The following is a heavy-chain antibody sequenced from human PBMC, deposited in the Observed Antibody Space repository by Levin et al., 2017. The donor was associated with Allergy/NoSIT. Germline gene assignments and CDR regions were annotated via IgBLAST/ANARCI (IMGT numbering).Heavy chain of an antibody. D-gene: IGHD2-15*01. CDR3: ARKLGYCSGGSCYSGVDWFDP. J-gene: IGHJ5*02. Sequence: RGESLKISCAASGFTFSDYYMSWIRQAPGKGLEWVSYISSSSSYTNYADSVKGRFTISRDNAKNSLYLQMNSLRAEDTAVYYCARKLGYCSGGSCYSGVDWFDPWGQGTLVTVSS. CDR1: GFTFSDYY. CDR2: ISSSSSYT. V-gene: IGHV3-11*03.